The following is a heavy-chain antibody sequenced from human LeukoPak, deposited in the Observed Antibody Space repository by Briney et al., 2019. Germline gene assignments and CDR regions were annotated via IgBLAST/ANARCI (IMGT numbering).Heavy chain of an antibody. Sequence: GASVKVSCKASGYTFTGYYMHWVRQAPGQGLEWMGRINPNSGGTNYAQKFQGRVTMTRDTSISTAYMELSRLRSDDTAVYYCARAHLGVSGWLFDYWGQGTLVTVSS. CDR3: ARAHLGVSGWLFDY. J-gene: IGHJ4*02. CDR2: INPNSGGT. V-gene: IGHV1-2*06. CDR1: GYTFTGYY. D-gene: IGHD6-19*01.